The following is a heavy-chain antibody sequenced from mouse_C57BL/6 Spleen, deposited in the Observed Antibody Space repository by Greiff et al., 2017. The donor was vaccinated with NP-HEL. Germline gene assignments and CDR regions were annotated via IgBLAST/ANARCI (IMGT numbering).Heavy chain of an antibody. V-gene: IGHV5-9-1*02. J-gene: IGHJ3*01. CDR3: TREWYYGSYAY. CDR1: GFTFSSYA. Sequence: EVKLVESGEGLVKPGGSLKLSCAASGFTFSSYAMSWVRQTPEKRLEWVAYISSGGDYIYYADTVKGRFTISRDNARNTLYLQMSSLKSEDTAMYYCTREWYYGSYAYWGQGTLVTVSA. D-gene: IGHD1-1*01. CDR2: ISSGGDYI.